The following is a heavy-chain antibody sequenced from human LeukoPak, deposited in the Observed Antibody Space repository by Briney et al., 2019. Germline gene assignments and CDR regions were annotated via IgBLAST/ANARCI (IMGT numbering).Heavy chain of an antibody. Sequence: GGSLRLSCAASGFTFSSYAMSWVRQAPGKGLEWVSAISGSGGSTYYADSVKGRFTISRDNSKNTLYLQTNSLRAEDTAVYYCAKSWVTIFGVVMPDYYYGMDVWGQGTTVTVSS. J-gene: IGHJ6*02. CDR2: ISGSGGST. CDR3: AKSWVTIFGVVMPDYYYGMDV. V-gene: IGHV3-23*01. CDR1: GFTFSSYA. D-gene: IGHD3-3*01.